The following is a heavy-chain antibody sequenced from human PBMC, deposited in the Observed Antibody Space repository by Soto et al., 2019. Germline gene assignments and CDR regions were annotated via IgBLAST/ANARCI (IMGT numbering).Heavy chain of an antibody. Sequence: VQLLDSGGGLVQPGGSLRLSCAASGFTFSSFAMNWVRQAPGKGLEWVSVISGSGDRTYYADSVKGRFTISRENSKNTVYLQKNSLRAEDTAVYYCAKDTYGSGDRGMFDFWGQGTLVTVSS. J-gene: IGHJ4*02. CDR2: ISGSGDRT. D-gene: IGHD1-26*01. CDR3: AKDTYGSGDRGMFDF. CDR1: GFTFSSFA. V-gene: IGHV3-23*01.